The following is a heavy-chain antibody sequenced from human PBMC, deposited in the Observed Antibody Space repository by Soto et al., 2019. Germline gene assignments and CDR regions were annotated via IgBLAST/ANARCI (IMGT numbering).Heavy chain of an antibody. D-gene: IGHD4-4*01. CDR3: AKGVPIVTTPRGEPKGPFDP. CDR1: GFTFSSYA. J-gene: IGHJ5*02. V-gene: IGHV3-23*01. Sequence: GGSLRLSCAASGFTFSSYAMSWVRQAPGKGLEWVSAISGSGGSTYYADSVKGRFTISRDNSKNTLYLQMNSLRAEDTVVYYCAKGVPIVTTPRGEPKGPFDPWGHGTLVTVSS. CDR2: ISGSGGST.